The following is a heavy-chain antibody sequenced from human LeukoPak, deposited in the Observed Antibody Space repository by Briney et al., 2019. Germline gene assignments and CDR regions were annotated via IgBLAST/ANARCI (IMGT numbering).Heavy chain of an antibody. CDR2: IRFDGSDK. CDR3: ARDPAPITMVRGVDY. V-gene: IGHV3-30*02. CDR1: GFTFSSYG. J-gene: IGHJ4*02. D-gene: IGHD3-10*01. Sequence: PGGSLRLSCAASGFTFSSYGMHWVRQAPGKGLEWVAFIRFDGSDKYYADSVKGRFTISRDNSKNTLYLQVNSLRAEDTAVYYCARDPAPITMVRGVDYWGQGTLVTVSS.